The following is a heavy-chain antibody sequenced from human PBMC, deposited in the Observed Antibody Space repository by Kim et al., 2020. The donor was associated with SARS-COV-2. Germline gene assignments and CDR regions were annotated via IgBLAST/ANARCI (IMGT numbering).Heavy chain of an antibody. CDR2: ISGSGGST. CDR1: GFTFSSYA. J-gene: IGHJ3*02. CDR3: AKGGSAYYYDSSGYKLGAFDI. D-gene: IGHD3-22*01. V-gene: IGHV3-23*01. Sequence: GGSLRLSCAASGFTFSSYAMSWVRQAPGKGLEWVSAISGSGGSTYYADFVKGRFTISRDNSKNTLYLQMNSLRAEDTAVYYCAKGGSAYYYDSSGYKLGAFDIWGQGTMVTVSS.